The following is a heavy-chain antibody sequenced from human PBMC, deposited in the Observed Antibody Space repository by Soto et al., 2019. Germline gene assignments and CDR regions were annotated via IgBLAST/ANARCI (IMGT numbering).Heavy chain of an antibody. CDR2: IIPVVGTT. D-gene: IGHD2-8*01. J-gene: IGHJ4*02. CDR3: ARGLLYATTYFDY. CDR1: GDTFTTNS. V-gene: IGHV1-69*06. Sequence: QVQLVQSGAEVKKPGSSVKVSCKASGDTFTTNSLNWVRQAPGQGLEWMGGIIPVVGTTKYAQKYQDRVTITGDKSTNTAYMELSSLRSDDTAVNYCARGLLYATTYFDYWGQGTPVTVSS.